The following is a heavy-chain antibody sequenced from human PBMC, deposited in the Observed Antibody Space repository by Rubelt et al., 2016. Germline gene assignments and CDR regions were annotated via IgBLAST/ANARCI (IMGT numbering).Heavy chain of an antibody. V-gene: IGHV3-7*01. J-gene: IGHJ4*02. CDR3: AKEKIPNSLSPGSHSDY. CDR2: IKFDEIET. Sequence: GKGLEWVANIKFDEIETYSVDSVKGRFSISRDTSKSTLYLQMNSLRVDDTAVYYCAKEKIPNSLSPGSHSDYWGQGTLVTVSS. D-gene: IGHD3-10*01.